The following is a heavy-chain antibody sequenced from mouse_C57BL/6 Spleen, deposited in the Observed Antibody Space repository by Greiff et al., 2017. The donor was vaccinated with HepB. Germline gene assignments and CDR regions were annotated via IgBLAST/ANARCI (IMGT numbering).Heavy chain of an antibody. Sequence: QVQLQQSGPELVKPGASVKISCKASGYAFSSSWMNWVKQRPGKGLEWIGRFYPGDGDTNYNGKFKGKATLTADKSSSTAYMQLSSLTSEDSAVYFCARRSTTVVTYYFDYWGQGTTLTVSS. D-gene: IGHD1-1*01. J-gene: IGHJ2*01. V-gene: IGHV1-82*01. CDR3: ARRSTTVVTYYFDY. CDR1: GYAFSSSW. CDR2: FYPGDGDT.